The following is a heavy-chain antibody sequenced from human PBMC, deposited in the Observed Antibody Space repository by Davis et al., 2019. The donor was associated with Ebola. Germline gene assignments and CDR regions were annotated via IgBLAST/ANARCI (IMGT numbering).Heavy chain of an antibody. CDR3: ARTPTVTTDTPYYYGMDV. J-gene: IGHJ6*02. CDR2: TYYRSKWYN. CDR1: GDSVSSNSAA. V-gene: IGHV6-1*01. Sequence: MPSETLSLTCAISGDSVSSNSAAWNWIRQSPSRGLEWLGRTYYRSKWYNDYAVSVKSRITINPDTSKNQFSLQLNSVTPEDTAVYYCARTPTVTTDTPYYYGMDVWGQGTTVTVSS. D-gene: IGHD4-17*01.